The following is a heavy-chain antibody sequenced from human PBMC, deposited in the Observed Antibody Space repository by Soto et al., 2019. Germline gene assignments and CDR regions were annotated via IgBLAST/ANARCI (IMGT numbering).Heavy chain of an antibody. D-gene: IGHD3-9*01. J-gene: IGHJ6*02. CDR1: GYTFTGYY. Sequence: ASVKVSCKASGYTFTGYYMHWVRQAPGQGLEWMGWINPNSGGTNYAQKFQGRVTMTRDTSISTAYMELSRLRSDDTAVYYCARDYFPAAGYYNYSYGMYVWGQGATVTVSS. V-gene: IGHV1-2*02. CDR2: INPNSGGT. CDR3: ARDYFPAAGYYNYSYGMYV.